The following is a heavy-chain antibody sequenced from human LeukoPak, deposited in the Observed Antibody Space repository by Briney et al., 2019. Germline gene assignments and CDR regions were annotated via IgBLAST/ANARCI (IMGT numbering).Heavy chain of an antibody. V-gene: IGHV3-43D*03. CDR1: RFTFDDYA. D-gene: IGHD6-13*01. CDR2: ITWDGGST. J-gene: IGHJ4*02. CDR3: VKDSAAAGMFDHLDY. Sequence: TGGSLRLSCAASRFTFDDYAMHWVRQAPGKGLEWVSLITWDGGSTYYGDSVKGRFTISRDNSKNSLFLQMNSLRPEDTALYYCVKDSAAAGMFDHLDYWGQGTLVTVSS.